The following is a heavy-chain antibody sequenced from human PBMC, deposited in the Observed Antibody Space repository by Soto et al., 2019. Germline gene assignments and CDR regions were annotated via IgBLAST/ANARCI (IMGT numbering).Heavy chain of an antibody. CDR2: IYYSGST. CDR1: GGSISSGGYY. Sequence: PSXTLSLTCTVSGGSISSGGYYWSWIRQHPGKGLEWIGYIYYSGSTYYNPSLKSRVTISVDTSKNQFSLKLSSVTAADTAVYYCARVEGYSGYDYNWFDPWGQGTLVTVSS. D-gene: IGHD5-12*01. J-gene: IGHJ5*02. V-gene: IGHV4-31*03. CDR3: ARVEGYSGYDYNWFDP.